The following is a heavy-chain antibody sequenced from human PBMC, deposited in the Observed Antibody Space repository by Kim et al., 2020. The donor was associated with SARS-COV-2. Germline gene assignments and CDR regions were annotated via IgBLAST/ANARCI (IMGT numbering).Heavy chain of an antibody. V-gene: IGHV1-18*01. CDR1: GYTFTSYG. CDR3: ARAELHVYWVPAAMSYMDV. Sequence: ASVKVSCKASGYTFTSYGISWVRQAPGQGLEWMGWISAYNGNTNYAQKLQGRVTMTTDTSTSTAYMELRSLRSDDTAVYYCARAELHVYWVPAAMSYMDVWGKGTTVTVSS. CDR2: ISAYNGNT. J-gene: IGHJ6*03. D-gene: IGHD2-2*01.